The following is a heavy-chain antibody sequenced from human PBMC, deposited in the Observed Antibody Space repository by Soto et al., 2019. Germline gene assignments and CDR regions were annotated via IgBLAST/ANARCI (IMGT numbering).Heavy chain of an antibody. CDR3: AGAGRMATMDEGDY. Sequence: QVQLQESGPGLVKPSGTLSLTCAVSGGSISSSNWWSWVRQPPEKGLEWIGEIYHSGSTNYNPSLKSRVTISVDKSKNQFSLKLSSVTAADTAVYYCAGAGRMATMDEGDYWGQGTLVTVSS. D-gene: IGHD5-12*01. CDR2: IYHSGST. CDR1: GGSISSSNW. J-gene: IGHJ4*02. V-gene: IGHV4-4*02.